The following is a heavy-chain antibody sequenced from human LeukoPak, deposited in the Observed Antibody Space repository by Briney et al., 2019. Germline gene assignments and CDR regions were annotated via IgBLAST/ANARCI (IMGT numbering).Heavy chain of an antibody. CDR3: ARQKYWGQLTWIQLWFDY. V-gene: IGHV4-39*01. CDR2: IYYCGST. Sequence: SETLSLTCTVSGDSISSSSYYWGWIRQPPGKGLEWIGSIYYCGSTYYNPSLKSRVTISVDTSKNQFSLKLSSVTAADTAVYYCARQKYWGQLTWIQLWFDYWGQGTLVTVSS. J-gene: IGHJ4*02. CDR1: GDSISSSSYY. D-gene: IGHD5-18*01.